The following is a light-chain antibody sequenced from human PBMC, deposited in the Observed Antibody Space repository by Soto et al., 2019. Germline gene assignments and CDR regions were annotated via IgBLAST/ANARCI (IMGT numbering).Light chain of an antibody. CDR1: QSVSSN. Sequence: ALTQSPGTLSSSPGERATLSCRASQSVSSNYLAWYQQKPGQAPRLLIYDASNRATGVPARFSGSGSGTDFTLTISSLEPEDFALYYCQQRNNWPPITFGQGTRLEI. CDR2: DAS. V-gene: IGKV3-11*01. J-gene: IGKJ5*01. CDR3: QQRNNWPPIT.